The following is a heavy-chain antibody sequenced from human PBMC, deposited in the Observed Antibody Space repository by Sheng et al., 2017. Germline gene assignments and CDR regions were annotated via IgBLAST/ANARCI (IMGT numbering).Heavy chain of an antibody. V-gene: IGHV1-8*03. Sequence: QVQLVQSGAEVKKPGASVKVSCKASGYTFTSYDINWVRQATGQGLEWMGWMNPNSGNTGYAQKFQGRVTITRNTSISTAYMELSSLRSEDTAVYYCARRRVWGFGDIDAFDIWAKGQWSPSLQ. CDR2: MNPNSGNT. D-gene: IGHD3-10*01. CDR1: GYTFTSYD. CDR3: ARRRVWGFGDIDAFDI. J-gene: IGHJ3*02.